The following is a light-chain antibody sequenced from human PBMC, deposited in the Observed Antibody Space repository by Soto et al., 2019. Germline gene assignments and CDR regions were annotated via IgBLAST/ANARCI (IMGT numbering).Light chain of an antibody. CDR2: AAS. J-gene: IGKJ2*01. CDR3: QQIYSTPRT. Sequence: DIQMTQAPSSLSASVGDRVTITCRASQSIRRYLNWYQQKPGKAPKLLIYAASSLQSGVPSRFSGSGSGTDFTLTISSMQPEDFATYYCQQIYSTPRTFVQGTKLEIK. V-gene: IGKV1-39*01. CDR1: QSIRRY.